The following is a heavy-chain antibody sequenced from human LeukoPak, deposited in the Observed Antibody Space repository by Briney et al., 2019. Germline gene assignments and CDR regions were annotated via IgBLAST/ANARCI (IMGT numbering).Heavy chain of an antibody. J-gene: IGHJ3*02. CDR2: ISSSGSTT. CDR1: GFTFSTYE. V-gene: IGHV3-48*03. CDR3: ARDGGGDIVVAFAFDI. Sequence: GGSLRLSCAASGFTFSTYEMNWVRQAPGKGLEWVSHISSSGSTTYYADSVKGRFTISRDNAKNSLYLQMNSLRAEDTAVYYCARDGGGDIVVAFAFDIWGQGTMVTVSS. D-gene: IGHD2-15*01.